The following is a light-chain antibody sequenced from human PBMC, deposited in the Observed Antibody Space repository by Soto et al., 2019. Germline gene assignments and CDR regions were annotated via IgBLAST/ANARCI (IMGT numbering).Light chain of an antibody. CDR3: SSFTSNRIYV. J-gene: IGLJ1*01. V-gene: IGLV2-14*03. CDR2: GVT. Sequence: QSVLTQPTSVSGSPGQSITISCTGNHNDIGTYAYVSWYQQHPGRAPRLLIHGVTTRPSGISGRFSASKSVLTASLTISGLQPEDEADYYCSSFTSNRIYVFGPGTKLTVL. CDR1: HNDIGTYAY.